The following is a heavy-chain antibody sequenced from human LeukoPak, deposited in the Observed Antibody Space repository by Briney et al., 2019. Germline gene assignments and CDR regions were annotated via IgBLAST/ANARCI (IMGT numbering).Heavy chain of an antibody. D-gene: IGHD1-1*01. CDR2: VDHTGST. CDR1: DDSITMYY. J-gene: IGHJ6*03. Sequence: SETLSLTCSVSDDSITMYYWTWIRQPPGKGLEWIGYVDHTGSTNFNPSLNGRVSISRDTTKNLFSLRLRSVTAADTAVYFCARGRVSSSTWYSTYHYYFYMDVWGKGTTVTVSS. V-gene: IGHV4-59*01. CDR3: ARGRVSSSTWYSTYHYYFYMDV.